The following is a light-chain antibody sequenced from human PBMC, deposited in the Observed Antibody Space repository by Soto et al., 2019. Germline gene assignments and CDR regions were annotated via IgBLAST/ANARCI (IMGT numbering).Light chain of an antibody. CDR2: DAS. J-gene: IGKJ1*01. CDR1: QSISAW. CDR3: QQYDTYLRT. Sequence: DIQMTQSPSTLSASVGDRVTITCRASQSISAWLAWYQQKPGRAPKLLIYDASNLQSGVPSRFSGSGSGTEFTLTIDSLQPADFATYYCQQYDTYLRTFGQGTKVEIK. V-gene: IGKV1-5*01.